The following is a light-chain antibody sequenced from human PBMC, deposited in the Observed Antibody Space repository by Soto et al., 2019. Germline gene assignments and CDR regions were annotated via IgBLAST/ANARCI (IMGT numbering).Light chain of an antibody. J-gene: IGKJ1*01. CDR2: DAS. CDR3: QQYTSYPWT. CDR1: QSIRSW. Sequence: DIQMTQSPSTLSASVGDRVTITCRASQSIRSWLAWYQQTPGKAPKFMIFDASRLKSGVPSRFSGSGAGTECTLTISSLQPDDFETDYCQQYTSYPWTFGQGTKVDIK. V-gene: IGKV1-5*01.